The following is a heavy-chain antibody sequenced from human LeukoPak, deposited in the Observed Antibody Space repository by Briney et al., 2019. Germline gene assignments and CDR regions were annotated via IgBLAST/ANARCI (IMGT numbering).Heavy chain of an antibody. CDR3: ARDRLARGSYWNAFDI. Sequence: PSETLSLTCTVSGGSISDYYWSWIRQPPGKGLEWIGCIFYTGSTSCNASLKSRVTISGDASKKQFSLKLTSVTAADTAVYYCARDRLARGSYWNAFDIWGQGTMVTVSS. V-gene: IGHV4-59*12. D-gene: IGHD1-26*01. J-gene: IGHJ3*02. CDR1: GGSISDYY. CDR2: IFYTGST.